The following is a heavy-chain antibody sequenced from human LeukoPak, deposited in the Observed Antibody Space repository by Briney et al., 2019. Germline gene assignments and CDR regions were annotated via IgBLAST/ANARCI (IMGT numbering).Heavy chain of an antibody. J-gene: IGHJ4*02. D-gene: IGHD6-19*01. CDR2: MSYSGNT. V-gene: IGHV4-39*01. Sequence: SETLSRTSTVSGGSVSSSLYYWGWIRQPPGKGLEWIGSMSYSGNTYYIPSLKSRATISVDTSKNQFSLKLSSVTASDTAVYYCARRPSRGWYVDYWGQGTLVTVS. CDR3: ARRPSRGWYVDY. CDR1: GGSVSSSLYY.